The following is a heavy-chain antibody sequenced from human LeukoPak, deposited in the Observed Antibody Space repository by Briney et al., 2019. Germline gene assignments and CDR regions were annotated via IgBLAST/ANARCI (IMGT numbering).Heavy chain of an antibody. CDR1: GGSITSTSYY. CDR2: IYYSGST. V-gene: IGHV4-39*01. Sequence: SETLSLTCTVSGGSITSTSYYWGWIRQPPGKGLEWIGNIYYSGSTYYNPSLTSRVTISVDTSKNQFSLKLSSVTAADTAVYYCARRPKVVVTANWFDPWGQGTLVTVSS. J-gene: IGHJ5*02. CDR3: ARRPKVVVTANWFDP. D-gene: IGHD2-21*02.